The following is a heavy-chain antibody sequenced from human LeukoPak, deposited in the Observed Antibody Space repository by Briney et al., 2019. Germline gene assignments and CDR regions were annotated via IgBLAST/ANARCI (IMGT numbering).Heavy chain of an antibody. Sequence: GGSLRLSCAASGFTFSSYAMHWVCQAPGKGLEWVAVISYDGSNKYYADSVKGRFTISRDNSKNTLYLQMISLRAEDTAVYYCAREQYYDYVWGSYRWGPFDYWGQGTLVTVSS. CDR1: GFTFSSYA. D-gene: IGHD3-16*02. CDR3: AREQYYDYVWGSYRWGPFDY. V-gene: IGHV3-30*04. CDR2: ISYDGSNK. J-gene: IGHJ4*02.